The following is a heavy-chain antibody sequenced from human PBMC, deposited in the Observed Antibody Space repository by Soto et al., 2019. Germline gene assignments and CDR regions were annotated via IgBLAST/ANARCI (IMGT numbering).Heavy chain of an antibody. D-gene: IGHD6-13*01. Sequence: QVQLQESGPGLVKPSDTLSLTCAVSGYSISSSDWWGWIRQPPGKGLEWIGYIYYSGSTYYNPSLKSRVTMSVDTSKNQFSLKLSSVTAVDTAVYYCARGQQLVHFDNWFDPWGQGTLVTVSS. J-gene: IGHJ5*02. V-gene: IGHV4-28*01. CDR3: ARGQQLVHFDNWFDP. CDR1: GYSISSSDW. CDR2: IYYSGST.